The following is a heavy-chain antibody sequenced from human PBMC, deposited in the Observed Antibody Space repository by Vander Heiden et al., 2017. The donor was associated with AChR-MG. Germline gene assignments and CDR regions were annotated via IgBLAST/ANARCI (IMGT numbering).Heavy chain of an antibody. CDR1: GGSFSGYY. V-gene: IGHV4-34*01. D-gene: IGHD6-13*01. Sequence: QVQLQQWGAGLLKPSETLSLTCAVYGGSFSGYYWSWIRQPPGKGLEWIGEINHSGSTNYNPSLKSRVTISVDTSKNQFSLKLSSVTAADTAVYYCARGPSSSSWYMVWFDPWGQGTLVTVSS. CDR3: ARGPSSSSWYMVWFDP. CDR2: INHSGST. J-gene: IGHJ5*02.